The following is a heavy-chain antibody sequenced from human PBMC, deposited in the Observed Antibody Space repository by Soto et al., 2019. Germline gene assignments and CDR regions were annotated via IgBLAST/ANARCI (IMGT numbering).Heavy chain of an antibody. CDR2: VYFSGSN. Sequence: SETLSLTCTVSGESINGYYWSWIRQPPGKGLEWIGYVYFSGSNNYNPSLKSRVTISVNTSKQQVSLRLSSVTAADTAVYYCARSIATPGTNIDYWGQGTLVTVS. D-gene: IGHD6-13*01. V-gene: IGHV4-59*01. J-gene: IGHJ4*02. CDR3: ARSIATPGTNIDY. CDR1: GESINGYY.